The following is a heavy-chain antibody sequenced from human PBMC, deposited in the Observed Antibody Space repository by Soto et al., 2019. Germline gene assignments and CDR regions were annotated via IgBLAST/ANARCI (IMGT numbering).Heavy chain of an antibody. D-gene: IGHD2-2*01. CDR1: GGSISSGGYY. CDR3: ARGVRGGIVVVPAAPTRPKWFDP. V-gene: IGHV4-31*03. CDR2: IYYSGST. Sequence: SETLSLTCTVSGGSISSGGYYWSWIRQHPGKGLEWIGYIYYSGSTYYNPSLKSRVTISVDTSKNQFSLKLSSVTAADTAVYYCARGVRGGIVVVPAAPTRPKWFDPWGQGTLVTVSS. J-gene: IGHJ5*02.